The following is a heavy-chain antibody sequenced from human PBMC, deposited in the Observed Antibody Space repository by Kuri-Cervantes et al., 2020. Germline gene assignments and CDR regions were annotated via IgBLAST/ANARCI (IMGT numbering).Heavy chain of an antibody. V-gene: IGHV3-15*01. CDR3: ARDSDTSGRNWYFDL. CDR2: IKSKTDGGTT. J-gene: IGHJ2*01. D-gene: IGHD3-22*01. CDR1: GFTFSNAW. Sequence: GESLKISCAASGFTFSNAWMSWVRQAPGKGLEWVGRIKSKTDGGTTDYAAPVKGRFTISRDDSKNTLYLQMNSLTAEDTAVYYCARDSDTSGRNWYFDLWGRGTLVTVSS.